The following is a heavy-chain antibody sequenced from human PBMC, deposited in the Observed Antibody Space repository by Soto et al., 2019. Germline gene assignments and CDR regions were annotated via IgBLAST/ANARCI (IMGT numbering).Heavy chain of an antibody. J-gene: IGHJ6*02. CDR3: ARHHRLQSKPPYYYYGMDV. CDR1: GYSFTSYW. CDR2: IDPSDSYT. D-gene: IGHD4-4*01. V-gene: IGHV5-10-1*01. Sequence: GESLKISCKGSGYSFTSYWISWVRQMPGKGLEWMGRIDPSDSYTNYSPSFQGHVTISADKSISTAYLQWSSLKASDTAMYYCARHHRLQSKPPYYYYGMDVWGQGTTVT.